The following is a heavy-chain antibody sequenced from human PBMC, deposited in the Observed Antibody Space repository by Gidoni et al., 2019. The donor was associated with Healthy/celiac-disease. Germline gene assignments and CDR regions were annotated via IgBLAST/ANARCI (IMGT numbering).Heavy chain of an antibody. Sequence: QLQLQLWRSVLLKPSETLSLTCAVYVWSFSGYYWSWIRQPPGNGLDLIGEINHSGSTNYNPSLKGRVTISVDTSKNQFSLKLSSVTTADTAVYYCARIARRYQLLSWLDPWGQGTLVNVSS. J-gene: IGHJ5*02. V-gene: IGHV4-34*01. D-gene: IGHD2-2*01. CDR1: VWSFSGYY. CDR3: ARIARRYQLLSWLDP. CDR2: INHSGST.